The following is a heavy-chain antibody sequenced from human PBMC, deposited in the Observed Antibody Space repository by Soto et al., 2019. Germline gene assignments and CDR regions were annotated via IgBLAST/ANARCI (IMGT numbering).Heavy chain of an antibody. J-gene: IGHJ4*02. CDR3: ARGAAKNYFDY. CDR1: GFTVNNNY. Sequence: EVQLVESGGDLVQPGGSLRLSCAASGFTVNNNYMSWVRQAPGKGLEWVSVIYSGGGTYYADSVKGRFTISRDISKNTLYLEMNSLRAEDTAVYYCARGAAKNYFDYWGQGTLVTVSS. CDR2: IYSGGGT. V-gene: IGHV3-66*01.